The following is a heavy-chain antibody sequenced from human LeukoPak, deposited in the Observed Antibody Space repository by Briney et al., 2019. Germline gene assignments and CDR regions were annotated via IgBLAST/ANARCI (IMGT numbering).Heavy chain of an antibody. CDR3: ARDMTYYYGMDV. CDR2: IWYDGSNK. D-gene: IGHD3-16*01. Sequence: AGGSLRLSCAASGFTFSSYGMHWVRQAPGKGLEWVAVIWYDGSNKYYADSVKGRFTISRDNSKNTLYLQMNSLRAEDTAVYYCARDMTYYYGMDVWGQGTTVTVSS. V-gene: IGHV3-33*01. J-gene: IGHJ6*02. CDR1: GFTFSSYG.